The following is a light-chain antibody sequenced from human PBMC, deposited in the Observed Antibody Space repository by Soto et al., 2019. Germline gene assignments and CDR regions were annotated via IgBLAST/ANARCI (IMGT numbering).Light chain of an antibody. Sequence: DIQMTQSPSSVSASVGDTFTITCRASQGIYSRLAWYQQKPGKAPELLIYATSTLQNGVPSRFSGSGFGTDFTLSISSLQPEDSASYFCQQTDDFPLTFGGGTKVDI. CDR1: QGIYSR. J-gene: IGKJ4*01. CDR2: ATS. V-gene: IGKV1D-12*01. CDR3: QQTDDFPLT.